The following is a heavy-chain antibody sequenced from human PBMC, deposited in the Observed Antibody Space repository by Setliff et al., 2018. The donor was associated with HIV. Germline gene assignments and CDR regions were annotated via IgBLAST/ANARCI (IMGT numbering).Heavy chain of an antibody. CDR1: GFTFSSRW. V-gene: IGHV3-7*01. CDR2: IKQDGSEN. Sequence: RLSCAASGFTFSSRWMTWVRQAPGKGLEWVANIKQDGSENYFVDSVKGRFTNSRDNTRSSLFLHMDSLTAEDTAVYYCAREALSRDGYSYFDYWGRGTLVTVSS. D-gene: IGHD5-12*01. J-gene: IGHJ4*02. CDR3: AREALSRDGYSYFDY.